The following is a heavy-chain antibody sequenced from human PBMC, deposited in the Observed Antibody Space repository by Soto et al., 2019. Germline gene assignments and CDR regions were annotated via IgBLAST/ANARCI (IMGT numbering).Heavy chain of an antibody. V-gene: IGHV4-34*01. Sequence: SETLSLTCAVYGGSFSGYYWSWIRQPPGKGLEWIGEINHSGSTNYNPSLKSRVTISVDTSKNQFSLKLSSVTAADTAVYYCARGLGRDIVVVPAATNWFDPWGQGTLVTVSS. CDR3: ARGLGRDIVVVPAATNWFDP. CDR2: INHSGST. D-gene: IGHD2-2*01. J-gene: IGHJ5*02. CDR1: GGSFSGYY.